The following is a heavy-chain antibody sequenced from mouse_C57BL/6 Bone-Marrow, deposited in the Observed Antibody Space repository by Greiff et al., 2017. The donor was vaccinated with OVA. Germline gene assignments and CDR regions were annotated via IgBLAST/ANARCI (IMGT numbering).Heavy chain of an antibody. CDR3: APTYYGNYEFAY. V-gene: IGHV1-81*01. CDR1: GYTFTSYG. Sequence: VQLQQSGAELARPGASVKLSCKASGYTFTSYGISWVKQRTGQGLEWIGEIYPRSGNTYYNEKFKGKATLTADKSSSTAYMELRSLTSEDSAVYFCAPTYYGNYEFAYWGQGTLVTVSA. J-gene: IGHJ3*01. D-gene: IGHD2-10*01. CDR2: IYPRSGNT.